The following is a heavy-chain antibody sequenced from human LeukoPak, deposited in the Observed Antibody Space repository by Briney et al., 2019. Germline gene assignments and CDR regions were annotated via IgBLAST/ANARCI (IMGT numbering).Heavy chain of an antibody. V-gene: IGHV3-11*01. Sequence: GGSLRLSCAASGFTFSDYYMSWIRQAPGKGLEWVSYISSSGSTIYYADSVKGRFTISGDNAKNSLYLQMNSLRAEDTAVYYCARGRGSAAYNWFDPWGQGTLVTVSS. CDR2: ISSSGSTI. J-gene: IGHJ5*02. D-gene: IGHD2-2*01. CDR1: GFTFSDYY. CDR3: ARGRGSAAYNWFDP.